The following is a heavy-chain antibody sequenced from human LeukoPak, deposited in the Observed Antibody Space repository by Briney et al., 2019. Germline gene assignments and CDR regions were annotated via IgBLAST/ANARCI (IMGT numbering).Heavy chain of an antibody. V-gene: IGHV3-53*01. J-gene: IGHJ6*03. D-gene: IGHD3-10*01. Sequence: PGGSLRLSCAASGFTFSSNYMSWVRQAPGKGLEWGSVIYSGGSTYYADSVKGRFTISRDNSKNTLYLQMNSLRAEDTAVYYCASGSGSYRTPYYYMDVWGTGTTVTVSS. CDR3: ASGSGSYRTPYYYMDV. CDR1: GFTFSSNY. CDR2: IYSGGST.